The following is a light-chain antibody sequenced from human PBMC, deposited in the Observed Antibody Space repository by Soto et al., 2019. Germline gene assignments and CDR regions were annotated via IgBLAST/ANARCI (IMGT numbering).Light chain of an antibody. V-gene: IGLV1-40*01. CDR2: GNN. J-gene: IGLJ3*02. CDR1: SSDIGAGYH. CDR3: QSYDSSLSGSV. Sequence: QSVLTQPPSVSGAPGQRVTISCTGSSSDIGAGYHVHWYQQLPGTAPKLLIYGNNNRPSGVPDRFSGSKSGTSASLAITGLQAEDEADYYCQSYDSSLSGSVFGGGNQLTVL.